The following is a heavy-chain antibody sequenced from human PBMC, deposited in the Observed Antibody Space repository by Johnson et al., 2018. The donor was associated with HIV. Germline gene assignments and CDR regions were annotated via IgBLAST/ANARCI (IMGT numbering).Heavy chain of an antibody. CDR2: ISWDGGST. V-gene: IGHV3-43D*04. D-gene: IGHD6-13*01. CDR3: AKDRAAAGDAFDI. J-gene: IGHJ3*02. CDR1: GFTFDDYA. Sequence: VQLVESGGVVVQPGGSLRLSCAASGFTFDDYAMHWVRQAPGKGLEWVSLISWDGGSTRYADSVKGRFTISRDNSKNSLYLQMNSLRAEDTALYYCAKDRAAAGDAFDIWGQGTMVTVSS.